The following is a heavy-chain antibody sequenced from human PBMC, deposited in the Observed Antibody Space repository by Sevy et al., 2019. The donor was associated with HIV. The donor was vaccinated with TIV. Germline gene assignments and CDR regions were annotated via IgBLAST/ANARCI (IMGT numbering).Heavy chain of an antibody. V-gene: IGHV3-9*01. J-gene: IGHJ4*02. D-gene: IGHD3-10*01. CDR2: ISWNSANI. CDR1: GFTFDDYA. CDR3: GKDIQWGGESLMGPDY. Sequence: GGSLRLSCAASGFTFDDYAMHWVRQAPGKGLEWVSSISWNSANIEYADSVKGRFTISRDNAKNSLYLQMNSLRAEDTALYYCGKDIQWGGESLMGPDYWGQGTLVTVSS.